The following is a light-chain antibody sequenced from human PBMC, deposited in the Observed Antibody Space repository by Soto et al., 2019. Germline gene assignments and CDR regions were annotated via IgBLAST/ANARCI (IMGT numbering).Light chain of an antibody. J-gene: IGLJ3*02. CDR2: SNN. CDR1: SSNIGNNT. Sequence: QSVLTQPPSASGTPGQRVTISCSGSSSNIGNNTINWYQQLPGTAPKLLIYSNNQRPSGVPDRFSGSKSGTSASLAISGLQSEDEAKYYCAAWDDSLNGWVFGGGTKVTAL. V-gene: IGLV1-44*01. CDR3: AAWDDSLNGWV.